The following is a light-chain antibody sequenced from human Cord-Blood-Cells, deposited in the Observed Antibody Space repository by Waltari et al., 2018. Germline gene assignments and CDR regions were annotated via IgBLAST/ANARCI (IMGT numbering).Light chain of an antibody. CDR3: QQRSNWWT. J-gene: IGKJ1*01. V-gene: IGKV3-11*01. CDR2: DAS. CDR1: QSVSSY. Sequence: IVLTQSPATLSLSPGERETLSCRASQSVSSYLAWYRQKPGQAPRLLIYDASNRATGIPARFSGSGSGTDFTLTISSLEPEDFAVYYCQQRSNWWTFGQGTKVEIK.